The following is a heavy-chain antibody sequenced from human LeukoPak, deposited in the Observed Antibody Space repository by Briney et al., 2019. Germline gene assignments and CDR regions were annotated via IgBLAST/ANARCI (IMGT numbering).Heavy chain of an antibody. J-gene: IGHJ4*02. CDR1: GFTFRSYW. CDR2: IKEDGSEK. CDR3: ARGGSSSSGNFDY. V-gene: IGHV3-7*02. Sequence: PGGSLRLSCAASGFTFRSYWMNWVRQAPGKGLEWVANIKEDGSEKYYVDSVKGRFTISRDNAKNSLYLQMNSLRAEDTAVYYCARGGSSSSGNFDYWGQGTLVAVSS. D-gene: IGHD6-6*01.